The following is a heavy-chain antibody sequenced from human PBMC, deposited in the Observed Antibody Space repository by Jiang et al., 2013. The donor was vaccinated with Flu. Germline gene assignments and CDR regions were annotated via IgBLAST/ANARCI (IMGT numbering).Heavy chain of an antibody. CDR2: INHSGST. Sequence: IGEINHSGSTNYNPSLKSRVTISVDTSKNQFSLKLSSVTAADTAVYYCRGGYMNGLDYWGQGTLVTVSS. D-gene: IGHD5-12*01. J-gene: IGHJ4*02. CDR3: RGGYMNGLDY. V-gene: IGHV4-34*01.